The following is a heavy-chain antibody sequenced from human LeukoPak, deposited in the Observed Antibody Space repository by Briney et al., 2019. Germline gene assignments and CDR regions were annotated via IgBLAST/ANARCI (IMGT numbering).Heavy chain of an antibody. CDR2: IYYSGST. J-gene: IGHJ4*02. CDR1: GGSISSSSYY. Sequence: SETLSLTCTVSGGSISSSSYYWGWIRQPPGKGLEWIGSIYYSGSTYYNPSLKSRVTISVDTSKNQFSLRLSSVTAADTAVYYCARGGVLKSVDYWGQGTLVTVSS. V-gene: IGHV4-39*07. CDR3: ARGGVLKSVDY. D-gene: IGHD3-16*01.